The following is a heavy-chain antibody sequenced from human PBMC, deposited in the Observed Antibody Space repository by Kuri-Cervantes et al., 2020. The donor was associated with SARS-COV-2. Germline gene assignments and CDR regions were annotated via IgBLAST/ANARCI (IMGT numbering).Heavy chain of an antibody. D-gene: IGHD2-2*01. Sequence: GSLRLSCTVSGGSISSYYWSWIRQPPGKGLEWVGYIYYSGSTNYNPSLKSRVTISVDTSKNQFSLKLSSVTAADTAVYYCARVVPAAISFFDIWGQGTTVTVSS. CDR3: ARVVPAAISFFDI. CDR2: IYYSGST. CDR1: GGSISSYY. J-gene: IGHJ3*02. V-gene: IGHV4-59*12.